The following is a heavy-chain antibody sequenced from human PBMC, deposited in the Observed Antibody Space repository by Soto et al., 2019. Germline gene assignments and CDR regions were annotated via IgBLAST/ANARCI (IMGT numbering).Heavy chain of an antibody. J-gene: IGHJ4*02. Sequence: ASVKVSCKASGYTFTSYGISWVRQAPGQGLEWMGWISAYNGNTNYAQKLQGRVTMTTGTSTSTAYMELRSLRSDDTAVYYCARVERGGSCYDYWGQGTLVTVSS. CDR2: ISAYNGNT. CDR3: ARVERGGSCYDY. CDR1: GYTFTSYG. V-gene: IGHV1-18*01. D-gene: IGHD2-15*01.